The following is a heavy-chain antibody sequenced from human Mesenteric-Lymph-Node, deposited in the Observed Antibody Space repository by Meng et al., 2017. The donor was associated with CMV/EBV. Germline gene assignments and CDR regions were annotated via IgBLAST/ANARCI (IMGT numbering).Heavy chain of an antibody. J-gene: IGHJ6*02. D-gene: IGHD3-16*02. CDR2: IRYNGDNK. V-gene: IGHV3-30*02. Sequence: GESLKISCAASVFTFTSYDMHWVRRAPGKGLEWVAFIRYNGDNKYSEYYGDSVKGRFTISRDSSKNTLYLQMNSLRAEDTAVYYCAGSYPPHYYVPIPRMDVWGQGTTVTVSS. CDR3: AGSYPPHYYVPIPRMDV. CDR1: VFTFTSYD.